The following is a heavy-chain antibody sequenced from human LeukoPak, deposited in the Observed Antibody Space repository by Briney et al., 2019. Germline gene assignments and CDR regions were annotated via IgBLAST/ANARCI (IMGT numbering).Heavy chain of an antibody. CDR2: ISGSGGST. J-gene: IGHJ4*02. CDR1: GFTFSSYA. CDR3: ANHVMVYAANLFDY. V-gene: IGHV3-23*01. Sequence: GGSLRLSCAASGFTFSSYAMSWVRQAPGKGLEWVSAISGSGGSTYYADSVKGRFTISRDNSKSTLYLQMNSLRAEDTAVYYCANHVMVYAANLFDYWGQGTLVTVSS. D-gene: IGHD2-8*01.